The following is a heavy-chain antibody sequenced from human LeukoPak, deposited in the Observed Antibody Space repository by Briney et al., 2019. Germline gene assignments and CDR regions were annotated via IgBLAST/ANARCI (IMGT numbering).Heavy chain of an antibody. CDR1: GGNFRNFA. CDR3: ARQGNQLLYYFYYLDV. J-gene: IGHJ6*03. Sequence: SVKVSCKASGGNFRNFAISWVRQAPGEGLEWMGGISPIFNRPHYAPKFQGRVTITADESTSTAYMELSGVRSDDTAVYFCARQGNQLLYYFYYLDVWGNGITVTVSS. D-gene: IGHD1-14*01. V-gene: IGHV1-69*13. CDR2: ISPIFNRP.